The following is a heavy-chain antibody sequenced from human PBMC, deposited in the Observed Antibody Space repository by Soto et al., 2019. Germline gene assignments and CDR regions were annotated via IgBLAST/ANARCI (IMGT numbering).Heavy chain of an antibody. CDR3: ARCPFGYYDILTGLYAFDI. CDR1: GGSFSGYY. CDR2: INHSGST. V-gene: IGHV4-34*01. Sequence: PSETLSLTCAVYGGSFSGYYWSWIRQPPGKGLEWIGEINHSGSTNYNPSLKSRVTISVDTSKNQFSLKLSSVTAADTAVYYCARCPFGYYDILTGLYAFDIWRQGTMVTVSS. D-gene: IGHD3-9*01. J-gene: IGHJ3*02.